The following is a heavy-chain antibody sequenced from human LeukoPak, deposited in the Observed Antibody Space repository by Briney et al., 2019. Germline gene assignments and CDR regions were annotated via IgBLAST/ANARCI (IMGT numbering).Heavy chain of an antibody. Sequence: PSETLSLTCAVSGGSISSSNWWSWVRQPPGKGLEWVGEIYHSGSNNYNPSLKSRVTISLDTSKTHFSLKVHSVTAADTAVYYCAREDDTIADNTFDIWGQGTVVTVSS. CDR2: IYHSGSN. CDR3: AREDDTIADNTFDI. D-gene: IGHD6-13*01. V-gene: IGHV4-4*02. CDR1: GGSISSSNW. J-gene: IGHJ3*02.